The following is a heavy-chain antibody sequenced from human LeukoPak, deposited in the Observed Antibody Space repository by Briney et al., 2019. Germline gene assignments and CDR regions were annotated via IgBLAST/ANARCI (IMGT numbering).Heavy chain of an antibody. Sequence: RSGGSLRLSCSASGFTFSNYAMHWVRQAPGKGLEYVSAISSNGGNTYYADSVKGRFTISRDNSKNTLYLQMNSLRAEDTAVYYCARWRITPLVRGVMPYAFDIWGQGTMVTVSS. CDR3: ARWRITPLVRGVMPYAFDI. V-gene: IGHV3-64*04. CDR2: ISSNGGNT. CDR1: GFTFSNYA. J-gene: IGHJ3*02. D-gene: IGHD3-10*01.